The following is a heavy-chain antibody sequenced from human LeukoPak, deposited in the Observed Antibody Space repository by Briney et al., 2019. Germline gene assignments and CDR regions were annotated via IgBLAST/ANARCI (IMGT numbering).Heavy chain of an antibody. J-gene: IGHJ4*02. V-gene: IGHV3-23*01. CDR1: GFTFSSYA. D-gene: IGHD5-18*01. CDR2: ISGSGGST. Sequence: GGSLRLSCAASGFTFSSYAMSRVRRAPGKGLEWVSAISGSGGSTYYADSVKGRFTISRDNSKNTLYLQMNSLRAEDTAVYYCAKDFPRRYQRIQLWLRWFDYWGQGTLVTVSS. CDR3: AKDFPRRYQRIQLWLRWFDY.